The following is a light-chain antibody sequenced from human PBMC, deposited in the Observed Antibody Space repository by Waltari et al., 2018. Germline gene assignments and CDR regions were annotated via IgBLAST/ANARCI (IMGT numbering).Light chain of an antibody. J-gene: IGLJ3*02. CDR3: QAADSSGSYVV. CDR2: RDI. CDR1: ALPKRY. Sequence: SYELTQPPSVSVSPGQTARISCSGDALPKRYGYWYQQRPGQAPVLVLYRDIVRPSGIPVRFSGSTSGTTGTLTISGVQAEDEADYYCQAADSSGSYVVFGGGTKLTVL. V-gene: IGLV3-25*03.